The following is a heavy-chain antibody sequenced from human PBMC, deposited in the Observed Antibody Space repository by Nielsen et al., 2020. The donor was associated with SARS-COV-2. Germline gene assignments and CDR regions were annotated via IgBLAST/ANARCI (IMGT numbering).Heavy chain of an antibody. CDR2: INPNSGGT. V-gene: IGHV1-2*04. Sequence: ASVKVSCKAFGYTFTGYYMHWVRQAPGQGLEWMGWINPNSGGTNYAQKFQGWVTMTRDTSISTAYMELSRLRSDDTAVYYCAREGVTGDPFDYWGQGTLVTVSS. CDR1: GYTFTGYY. D-gene: IGHD7-27*01. J-gene: IGHJ4*02. CDR3: AREGVTGDPFDY.